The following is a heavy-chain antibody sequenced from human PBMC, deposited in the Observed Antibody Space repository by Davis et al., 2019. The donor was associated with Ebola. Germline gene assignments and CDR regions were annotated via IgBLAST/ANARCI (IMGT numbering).Heavy chain of an antibody. CDR3: ARVRWGY. CDR1: GFSFSSYW. V-gene: IGHV3-74*01. Sequence: HTGGSLRLSCAASGFSFSSYWMHWVRQAPGKGLVWVSRIKTDGSSTGYGDSVQGRFTISRDNAKNTLYLQMNDLRAEDTAVYYCARVRWGYWGQGTLVTVSS. J-gene: IGHJ4*02. CDR2: IKTDGSST. D-gene: IGHD5-24*01.